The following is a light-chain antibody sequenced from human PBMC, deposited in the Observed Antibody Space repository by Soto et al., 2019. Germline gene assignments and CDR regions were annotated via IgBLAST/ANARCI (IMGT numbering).Light chain of an antibody. Sequence: DIVMTQSPLSLPVTHGEPASISCRSSQSLLHSNGYNYLDWYLQKPGQSPQLLIYLGSNRASGVPDRFSGSGSGTDFTLKISRVEAEDVGVYYCMQALQTPLTFGGGTKVDI. V-gene: IGKV2-28*01. CDR1: QSLLHSNGYNY. CDR2: LGS. CDR3: MQALQTPLT. J-gene: IGKJ4*01.